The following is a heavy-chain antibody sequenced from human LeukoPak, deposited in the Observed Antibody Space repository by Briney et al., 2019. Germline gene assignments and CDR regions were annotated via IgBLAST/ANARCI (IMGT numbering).Heavy chain of an antibody. CDR3: ARTIYCSGGSCYSVFDY. J-gene: IGHJ4*02. D-gene: IGHD2-15*01. V-gene: IGHV4-4*02. Sequence: SETLSLTCAVSGGSISSSNWWSWVRQPPGKGLEWIGEIYHSGSTNYNPSLKSRVTISVDKSKNQFSLKLSSVTAADTAVYYCARTIYCSGGSCYSVFDYWGQGTLVTVSS. CDR1: GGSISSSNW. CDR2: IYHSGST.